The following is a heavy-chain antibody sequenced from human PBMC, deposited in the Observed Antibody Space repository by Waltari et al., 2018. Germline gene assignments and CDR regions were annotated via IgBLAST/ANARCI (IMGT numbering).Heavy chain of an antibody. CDR2: IYYTGST. CDR1: GGSITRSY. CDR3: ARGEDPGWFDP. V-gene: IGHV4-59*01. J-gene: IGHJ5*02. Sequence: QVQLQESGPVLVNPSETLSRSRTVSGGSITRSYWSRIRQPPKKRLEWIGYIYYTGSTNSNPSLKSRVTISVDTSKNQFSLNLNSVTAADTAMYYCARGEDPGWFDPWGQGTLVTVSS.